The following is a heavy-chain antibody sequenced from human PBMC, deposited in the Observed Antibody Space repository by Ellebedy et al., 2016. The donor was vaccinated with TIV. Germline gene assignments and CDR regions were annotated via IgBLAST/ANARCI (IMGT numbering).Heavy chain of an antibody. J-gene: IGHJ6*02. V-gene: IGHV1-8*01. CDR3: ARGKWQLVRIYYYGMDV. Sequence: AASVKVSCKASGYTFTSYDINWVRQATGQGLEWMGWMNPNSGNTGYAQKFQGRVTMTRNTSISTAYMELSSLRSEDTAVYYCARGKWQLVRIYYYGMDVWGQGTTVTVSS. CDR2: MNPNSGNT. CDR1: GYTFTSYD. D-gene: IGHD6-6*01.